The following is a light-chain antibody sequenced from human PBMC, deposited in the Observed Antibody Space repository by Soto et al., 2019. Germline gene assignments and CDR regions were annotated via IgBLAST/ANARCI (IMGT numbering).Light chain of an antibody. J-gene: IGKJ4*01. CDR1: QGISNY. CDR2: AAS. CDR3: QQYGSYPLT. V-gene: IGKV1-16*02. Sequence: DIQMTQSPSSLSASVGDRVTITCRASQGISNYVAWFQQKAGKAPTSLIYAASSLQSGVPSKFSGSGSGTDFTRTVSRWQPEDFATNYCQQYGSYPLTFGGRTNWEVK.